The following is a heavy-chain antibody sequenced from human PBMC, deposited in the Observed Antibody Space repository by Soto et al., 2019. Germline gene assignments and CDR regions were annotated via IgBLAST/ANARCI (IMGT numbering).Heavy chain of an antibody. V-gene: IGHV1-2*02. J-gene: IGHJ5*02. CDR3: ARPGGGYCTNGVCSNNWFDP. D-gene: IGHD2-8*01. CDR2: INPNSGGT. Sequence: GASVKVSCKASGYTFTGYYMHWVRQAPGQGLEWMGWINPNSGGTNYAQKFQGRVTMTRDTSISTAYMELSRLRSDDTAVHYCARPGGGYCTNGVCSNNWFDPWGQGTLVTVSS. CDR1: GYTFTGYY.